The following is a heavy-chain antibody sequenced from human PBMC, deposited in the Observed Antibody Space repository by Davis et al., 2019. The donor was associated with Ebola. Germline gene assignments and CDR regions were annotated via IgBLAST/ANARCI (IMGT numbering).Heavy chain of an antibody. D-gene: IGHD2-21*01. CDR1: GGSISPYY. Sequence: MPSETLSLTCPVSGGSISPYYWSWIRQPPGNGLAWIGYTYYSGSTKYNISFKGRVAISVDTSKNQFSLKLSSVTAADTAVYYCARSYCASPFDYWGQGTLVTVSS. J-gene: IGHJ4*02. CDR3: ARSYCASPFDY. CDR2: TYYSGST. V-gene: IGHV4-59*08.